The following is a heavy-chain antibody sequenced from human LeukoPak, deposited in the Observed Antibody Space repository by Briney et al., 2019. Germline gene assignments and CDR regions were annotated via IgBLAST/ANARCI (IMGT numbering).Heavy chain of an antibody. Sequence: GGSPRLSCVVSGFTFSSHWMHWVRQAPGKGLEWVSYISSSTSYTNYADSVKGRFTISRDNAKNSLYLQMNSLRDEDTAVYYCARDASLYYYDSSGYDLDYWGQGTLVTVSS. D-gene: IGHD3-22*01. V-gene: IGHV3-11*05. CDR2: ISSSTSYT. CDR3: ARDASLYYYDSSGYDLDY. J-gene: IGHJ4*02. CDR1: GFTFSSHW.